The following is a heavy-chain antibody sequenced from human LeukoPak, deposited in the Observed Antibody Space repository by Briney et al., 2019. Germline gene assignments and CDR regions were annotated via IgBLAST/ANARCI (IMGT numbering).Heavy chain of an antibody. CDR2: IYYSGST. D-gene: IGHD3-22*01. V-gene: IGHV4-61*05. CDR3: ARLDSSGYYYFDY. Sequence: SETLSLTCTVSGDYITTTTNYWAWIRQPPGKGLEWIGYIYYSGSTNYSPSLKSRLTISVDTSKNQFSLKLNSVTAADTAVYYCARLDSSGYYYFDYWGQGTLVTVSS. CDR1: GDYITTTTNY. J-gene: IGHJ4*02.